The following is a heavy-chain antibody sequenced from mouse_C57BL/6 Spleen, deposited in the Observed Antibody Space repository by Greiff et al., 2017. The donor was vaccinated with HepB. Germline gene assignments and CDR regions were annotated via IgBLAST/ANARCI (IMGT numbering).Heavy chain of an antibody. Sequence: EVMLVESGGGLVKPGGSLKLSCAASGFTFSDYGMHWVRQAPEKGLEWVAYISSGSSTIYYADTVKGRFTISRDNAKNTQFLQMTSLRSEDTAMYYCARPVDGQDYAMDYWGQGTSVTVSS. V-gene: IGHV5-17*01. D-gene: IGHD1-1*01. CDR3: ARPVDGQDYAMDY. J-gene: IGHJ4*01. CDR1: GFTFSDYG. CDR2: ISSGSSTI.